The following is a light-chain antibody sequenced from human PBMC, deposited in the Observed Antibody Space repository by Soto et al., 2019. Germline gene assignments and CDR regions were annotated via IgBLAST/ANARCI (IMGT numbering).Light chain of an antibody. J-gene: IGKJ1*01. CDR1: ESIRTW. V-gene: IGKV1-5*01. CDR2: DAS. Sequence: DIQMTQSPSTLSASIGDRVTITCRASESIRTWLAWYQHKPGKAPKFLIYDASSLESGVPSRFSGSGYGTEFTLTISSLQPDDFATYYCQQYNNYPRTFGQGTKVDIK. CDR3: QQYNNYPRT.